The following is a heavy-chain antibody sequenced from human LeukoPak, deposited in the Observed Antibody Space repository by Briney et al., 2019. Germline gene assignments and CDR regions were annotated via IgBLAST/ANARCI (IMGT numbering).Heavy chain of an antibody. D-gene: IGHD4-17*01. V-gene: IGHV1-24*01. J-gene: IGHJ4*02. CDR2: FDPEDGET. Sequence: ASVKVSCKVSGYTFTELSMHWVRQAPGKGLEWMGGFDPEDGETIYAQKFQGRVTMTEDTSTDTAYMELSSLRSEDTAVYYCATGDTVTTWFFDYWGQGTLVTVSS. CDR3: ATGDTVTTWFFDY. CDR1: GYTFTELS.